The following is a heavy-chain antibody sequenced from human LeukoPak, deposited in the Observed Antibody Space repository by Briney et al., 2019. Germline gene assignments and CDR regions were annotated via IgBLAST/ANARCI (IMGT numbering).Heavy chain of an antibody. V-gene: IGHV3-66*01. D-gene: IGHD4-11*01. Sequence: PGGSLRLSCAASGFTVSSNYMSWVRQAPGKGLEWVSVIYSGGSTYYADSVKGRFTISRDNSKNTLYLQMNSLRAEDTALYYCARGSPTVTSIYKYYYMDVWGKGTMVTVSS. CDR2: IYSGGST. CDR1: GFTVSSNY. CDR3: ARGSPTVTSIYKYYYMDV. J-gene: IGHJ6*03.